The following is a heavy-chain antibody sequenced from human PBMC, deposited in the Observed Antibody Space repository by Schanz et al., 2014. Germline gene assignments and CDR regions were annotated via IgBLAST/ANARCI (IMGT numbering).Heavy chain of an antibody. CDR2: ISYSGSS. J-gene: IGHJ5*02. CDR3: AREPLSGYNWFDP. Sequence: QVQLQESGPGLVKPSQTLSLTCTVSGGSVSSGGDYWSWIRQHPGKGLEWIGFISYSGSSDYNPSLKSRVTISVDTSKSQFSLKLSSVTAADTAVYYCAREPLSGYNWFDPWGQGSLVTVSS. V-gene: IGHV4-31*03. CDR1: GGSVSSGGDY. D-gene: IGHD6-25*01.